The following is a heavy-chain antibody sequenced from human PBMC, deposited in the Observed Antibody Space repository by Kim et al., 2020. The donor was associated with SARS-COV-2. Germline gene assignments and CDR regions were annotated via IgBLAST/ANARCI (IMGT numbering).Heavy chain of an antibody. CDR3: ARKTDGAGHGDF. D-gene: IGHD2-8*01. V-gene: IGHV3-53*01. CDR2: IYSNGDK. CDR1: GFAVGWNY. Sequence: GGSLRLSCAVSGFAVGWNYMTWVRQAPGKGPEWVSLIYSNGDKKYADSVGGRLTISRDGSKNKLFLQMNSLRAEDSAVYYCARKTDGAGHGDFWGRGTLVAVSS. J-gene: IGHJ4*02.